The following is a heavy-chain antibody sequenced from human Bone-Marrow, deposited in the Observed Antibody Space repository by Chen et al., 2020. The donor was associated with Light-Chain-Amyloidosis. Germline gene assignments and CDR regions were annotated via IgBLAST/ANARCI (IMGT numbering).Heavy chain of an antibody. CDR2: SIPSFGTK. CDR1: GGSLSNYA. V-gene: IGHV1-69*19. J-gene: IGHJ6*02. D-gene: IGHD2-15*01. Sequence: QVQLVQSGAEVRKPGSSVKVSCQASGGSLSNYAISWVRQAPGQGLEWMGGSIPSFGTKINEQKFQGRVSFTADESTRTVYLELRSLRSEDTAVYFCASSVVADYYAMDVWGQGTTITVSS. CDR3: ASSVVADYYAMDV.